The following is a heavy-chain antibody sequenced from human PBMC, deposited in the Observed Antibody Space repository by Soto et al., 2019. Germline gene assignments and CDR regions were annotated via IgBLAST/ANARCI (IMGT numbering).Heavy chain of an antibody. CDR3: TREIPYFDS. J-gene: IGHJ4*02. Sequence: PGGSLRLSWATSGFTFTYFSISWVRQAPGRGLEWVGFIRSKDYGGTTEYAASVKGRFAISRDDSTGIAYLQMNSLKNEDTAVYYCTREIPYFDSWGQGT. CDR2: IRSKDYGGTT. V-gene: IGHV3-49*02. CDR1: GFTFTYFS.